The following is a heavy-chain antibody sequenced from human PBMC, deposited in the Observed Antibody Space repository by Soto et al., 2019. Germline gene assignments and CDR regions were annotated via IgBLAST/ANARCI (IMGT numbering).Heavy chain of an antibody. CDR1: GGSISSSSYY. CDR2: IYYSGST. D-gene: IGHD3-3*02. CDR3: ARHPLKLAGPYYFDY. J-gene: IGHJ4*02. Sequence: QLQLQESGPGLVKPSETLSLTCTVSGGSISSSSYYWGWIRQPPGKGLEWIGSIYYSGSTYYNPSLKSRVTISVDTSKNQFSLKLSSVTAADTAVYYCARHPLKLAGPYYFDYWGQGTLVTVSS. V-gene: IGHV4-39*01.